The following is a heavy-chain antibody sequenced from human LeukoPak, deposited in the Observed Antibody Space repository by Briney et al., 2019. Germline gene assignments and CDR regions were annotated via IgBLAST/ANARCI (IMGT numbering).Heavy chain of an antibody. CDR3: AKDGAMAAAGYYFDY. J-gene: IGHJ4*02. Sequence: GGSLRLSCAASAFTFRNYAMHWLRQAPGKGLEWVAVIASDGNDKHLADSVKGRFTISRDNSRKTLYLQMNSLRTEDTAVYYCAKDGAMAAAGYYFDYWGQGTPVTVSS. D-gene: IGHD6-13*01. CDR1: AFTFRNYA. CDR2: IASDGNDK. V-gene: IGHV3-30*18.